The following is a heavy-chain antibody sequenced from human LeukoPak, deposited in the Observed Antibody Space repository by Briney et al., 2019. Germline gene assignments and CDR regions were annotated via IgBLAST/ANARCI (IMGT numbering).Heavy chain of an antibody. J-gene: IGHJ6*03. Sequence: PGGSLRLSCVASGFTFSKAWMSWVRQAPGKGLEWVGRIKSKTDGGTTDYAAPVKGEFTISRDDSKNTLYLQINSLKAEDTAVYYCTTGFYFIDVWGKGTTVTVSS. CDR1: GFTFSKAW. CDR3: TTGFYFIDV. V-gene: IGHV3-15*01. CDR2: IKSKTDGGTT.